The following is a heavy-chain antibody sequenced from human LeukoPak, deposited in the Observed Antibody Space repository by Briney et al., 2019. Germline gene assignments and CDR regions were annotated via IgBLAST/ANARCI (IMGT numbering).Heavy chain of an antibody. Sequence: PGGSLRLPCAASGFTFSTYAMTWVRQAPGKGLEWVSTIGGSGSPSSASYADSVKGRFTISSDKSKDTLYLLINSLRADDTAMYYCAKNVLGMRAFDIWGQGTMVTVSS. V-gene: IGHV3-23*01. J-gene: IGHJ3*02. CDR3: AKNVLGMRAFDI. CDR2: IGGSGSPSSA. CDR1: GFTFSTYA. D-gene: IGHD3-16*01.